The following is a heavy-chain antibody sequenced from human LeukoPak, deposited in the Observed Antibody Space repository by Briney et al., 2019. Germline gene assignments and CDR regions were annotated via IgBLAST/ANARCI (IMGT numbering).Heavy chain of an antibody. CDR3: ARVGHYYGSGSYSVVFDY. CDR2: IYYSGST. Sequence: SETLSLTCTVSGGSISSHYWSWIRQPPGKGLEWIGYIYYSGSTNYNPSPKSRVTISVDTSKNQFSLKLSSVTAADTAVYYSARVGHYYGSGSYSVVFDYWGQGTLVTVSS. J-gene: IGHJ4*02. D-gene: IGHD3-10*01. CDR1: GGSISSHY. V-gene: IGHV4-59*11.